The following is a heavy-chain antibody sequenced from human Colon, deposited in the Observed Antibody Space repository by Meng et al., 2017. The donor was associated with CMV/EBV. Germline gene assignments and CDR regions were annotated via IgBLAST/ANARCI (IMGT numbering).Heavy chain of an antibody. D-gene: IGHD3-22*01. J-gene: IGHJ5*02. CDR2: INPNSGET. CDR3: ARNRGTMIVLGGGWFDP. Sequence: YHYTGYYMHCVRQADKQGLEWMGWINPNSGETNYTRKMQGRVTMTRDTSISTAYMELSRLRSDDTAVNYCARNRGTMIVLGGGWFDPWGQGTLVTVSS. V-gene: IGHV1-2*02. CDR1: YHYTGYY.